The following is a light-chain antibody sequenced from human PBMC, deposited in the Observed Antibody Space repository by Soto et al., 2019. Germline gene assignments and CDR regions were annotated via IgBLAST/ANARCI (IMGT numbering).Light chain of an antibody. Sequence: EIVMTQSPVTLSVSPGGRTTLSCRASQSVSSNLAWYQQKPGQAPRLLMYGASSLATGVPARFSGSGSGTEFTLIISSLQSEDFAVYYCQQYHNWPRTFGQGTKVEIK. V-gene: IGKV3-15*01. CDR1: QSVSSN. CDR2: GAS. CDR3: QQYHNWPRT. J-gene: IGKJ1*01.